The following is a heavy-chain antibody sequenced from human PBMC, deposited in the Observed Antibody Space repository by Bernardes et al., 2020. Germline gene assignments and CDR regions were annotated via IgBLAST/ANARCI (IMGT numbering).Heavy chain of an antibody. J-gene: IGHJ4*02. D-gene: IGHD6-13*01. CDR2: ISYDGSNE. Sequence: GGSLRLSCAASGFSFSIYAFHWVRQAPGKGLEWVAVISYDGSNEYSADSVKGRFSVSRDNSKNTVYLQMNSLRPDDTAVYYCARDWRGVGAAGTLDYWGQGTLVTVSS. CDR1: GFSFSIYA. V-gene: IGHV3-30*01. CDR3: ARDWRGVGAAGTLDY.